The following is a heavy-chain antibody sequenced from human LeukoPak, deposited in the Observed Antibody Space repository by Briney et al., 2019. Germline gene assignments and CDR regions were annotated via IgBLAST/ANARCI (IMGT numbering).Heavy chain of an antibody. CDR2: IYYSGST. J-gene: IGHJ4*02. Sequence: SETLSLTCTVSGGSISSYYWSWIRQPPGKGLEWIGYIYYSGSTNYNPSLKSRVTISVDTSKNQFSLKLSSVTAADTAVYYCASEYCSGGSCYDYWGQETLVTVSS. D-gene: IGHD2-15*01. V-gene: IGHV4-59*01. CDR1: GGSISSYY. CDR3: ASEYCSGGSCYDY.